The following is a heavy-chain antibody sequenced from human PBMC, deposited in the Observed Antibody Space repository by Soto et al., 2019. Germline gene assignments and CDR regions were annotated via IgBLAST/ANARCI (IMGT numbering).Heavy chain of an antibody. V-gene: IGHV3-66*01. Sequence: EVQLVESGGGLVQPGGSLRLSCAASGFTVSNTYMSWVCQAPGMGLEWVSIIYGGGRTYHADSVKGRFSSSRDSSNNTLYLQMNNLRAEDTAVYYCARGGSSGTYYAHWNFDLWGRGTLVTVSS. J-gene: IGHJ2*01. CDR1: GFTVSNTY. CDR2: IYGGGRT. CDR3: ARGGSSGTYYAHWNFDL. D-gene: IGHD3-10*01.